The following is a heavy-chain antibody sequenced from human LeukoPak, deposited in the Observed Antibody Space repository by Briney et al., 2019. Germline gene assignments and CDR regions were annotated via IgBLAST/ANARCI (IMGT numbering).Heavy chain of an antibody. Sequence: GASVKVSCKASGYIFTSYGISWVRQAPGQGLEWMGWISAYNGNTNYAQKLQGRVTMTTDTSTSTAYMELRSLRSDDTAVYYCARDPNPYYCSGGSCYSVFDYWGQGTLVTVSS. CDR3: ARDPNPYYCSGGSCYSVFDY. J-gene: IGHJ4*02. V-gene: IGHV1-18*01. D-gene: IGHD2-15*01. CDR2: ISAYNGNT. CDR1: GYIFTSYG.